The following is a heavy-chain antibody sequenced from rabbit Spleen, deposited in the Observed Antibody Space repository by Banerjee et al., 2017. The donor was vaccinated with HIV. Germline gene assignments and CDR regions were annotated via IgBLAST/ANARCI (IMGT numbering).Heavy chain of an antibody. CDR3: VREAGYGGYGDANL. CDR2: INAITGKA. D-gene: IGHD6-1*01. Sequence: QEQLVESGGGLVKPEGSLKLSCTGSGFSFSNKAVMCWVRQAPGKGLEWIACINAITGKAVYASWVNGRFTISSHNAQNTLYLQLNSLTAADTATYFCVREAGYGGYGDANLWGQGTLVTVS. J-gene: IGHJ4*01. CDR1: GFSFSNKAV. V-gene: IGHV1S45*01.